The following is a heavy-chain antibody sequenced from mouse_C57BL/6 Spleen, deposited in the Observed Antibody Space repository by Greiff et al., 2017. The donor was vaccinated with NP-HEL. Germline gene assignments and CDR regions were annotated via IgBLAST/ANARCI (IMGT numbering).Heavy chain of an antibody. CDR2: INPSSGYT. D-gene: IGHD2-1*01. V-gene: IGHV1-4*01. CDR1: GYTFTSYT. CDR3: SNIYYGNTFDY. J-gene: IGHJ2*01. Sequence: VQLQQSGAELARPGASVKMSCKASGYTFTSYTMHWVKQRPGQGLEWIGYINPSSGYTKYNQKFKDKATLTADKSSSTADMQLSSLTSEDSAVSYCSNIYYGNTFDYWGQGTTLTVSS.